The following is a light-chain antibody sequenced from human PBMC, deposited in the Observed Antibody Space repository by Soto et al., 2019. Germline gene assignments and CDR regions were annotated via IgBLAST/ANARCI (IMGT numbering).Light chain of an antibody. CDR1: QSVSGN. CDR2: GAS. Sequence: EIVMTQSPATLSVSPGERATLSCRASQSVSGNLAWYQQKPCQAPRLLIYGASTRATGIPARFSGSGSGTEFTLTISSLQSEDFAVYYCQQYNNWLITFGQGTRLEIK. J-gene: IGKJ5*01. V-gene: IGKV3-15*01. CDR3: QQYNNWLIT.